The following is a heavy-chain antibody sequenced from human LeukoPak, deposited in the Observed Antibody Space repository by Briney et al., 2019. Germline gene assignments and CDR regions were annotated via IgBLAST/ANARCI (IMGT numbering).Heavy chain of an antibody. D-gene: IGHD3-10*02. Sequence: SETLSLTCSVFGGSISTYYWSWIRQPPGKGLEWIGNIYYSGSTNFNPSLNSRVTISVDTSKNQFSLKLSSVTAADTAVYYCARHMFGAFDIWGQGTMVTVSS. CDR1: GGSISTYY. J-gene: IGHJ3*02. CDR3: ARHMFGAFDI. V-gene: IGHV4-59*01. CDR2: IYYSGST.